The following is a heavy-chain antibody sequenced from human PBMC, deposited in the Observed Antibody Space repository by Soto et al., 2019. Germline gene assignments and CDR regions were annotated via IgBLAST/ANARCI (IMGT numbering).Heavy chain of an antibody. V-gene: IGHV1-18*04. Sequence: ASVKVSCKASGYMFTTYGISWVRQVPGQGLEWMAWVSAYNGNKKYAQKFQDGITMTIDTSTSTVSMEFRSLTPDDTAIYYCARTGGGMAARPLEYWGQGTLVTVSS. CDR1: GYMFTTYG. CDR2: VSAYNGNK. D-gene: IGHD6-6*01. J-gene: IGHJ4*02. CDR3: ARTGGGMAARPLEY.